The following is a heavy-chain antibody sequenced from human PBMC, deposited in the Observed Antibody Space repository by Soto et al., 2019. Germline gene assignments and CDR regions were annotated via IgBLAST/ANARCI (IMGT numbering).Heavy chain of an antibody. CDR1: VGSVSDNTYY. V-gene: IGHV4-61*01. Sequence: AETLSLTCSVSVGSVSDNTYYWSWIRQPPRKRLEWIGYVYYSGTTNYNPSLKSRVTISVDLSKNRFSLRLSSVTTADTALYYCARTTAVPNTLRSRYFFDYWGQGTMVTVSS. CDR2: VYYSGTT. CDR3: ARTTAVPNTLRSRYFFDY. D-gene: IGHD4-17*01. J-gene: IGHJ4*02.